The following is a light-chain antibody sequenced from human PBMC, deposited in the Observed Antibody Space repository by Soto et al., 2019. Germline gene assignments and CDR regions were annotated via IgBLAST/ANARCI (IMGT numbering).Light chain of an antibody. J-gene: IGKJ4*01. Sequence: EVAMTQSPATLSVSPWERATLSCRASQSVSSNLAWYQQKPGQAPRLLIYGASTRATGIPARFSGSGSGTDFTLTISSLEPEDFAVYYGQQRSNWPPSTFGGGTKVDIK. CDR3: QQRSNWPPST. CDR2: GAS. CDR1: QSVSSN. V-gene: IGKV3-15*01.